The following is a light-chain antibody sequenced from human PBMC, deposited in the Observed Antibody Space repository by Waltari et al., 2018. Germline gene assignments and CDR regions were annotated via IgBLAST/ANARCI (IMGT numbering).Light chain of an antibody. CDR1: QSVKNNY. V-gene: IGKV3-20*01. CDR3: QQYGGPPWT. Sequence: EIVLTQSPGTLSLSPGERATLSCRASQSVKNNYLALHQQKPGKAPRLLIYGALSRATGIPDRFSGSGSGTDFTLTISRLEPEDFAVYYCQQYGGPPWTFGQGTKVEIK. CDR2: GAL. J-gene: IGKJ1*01.